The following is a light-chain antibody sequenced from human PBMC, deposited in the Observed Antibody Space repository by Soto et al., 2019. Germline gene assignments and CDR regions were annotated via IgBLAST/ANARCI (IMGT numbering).Light chain of an antibody. CDR1: SSDVGGYNY. Sequence: QSVLTQPASVSGSPGQSITISCTGTSSDVGGYNYVSWYQQHPGEAPKLMIYEVSNQPSGVSNRFSGSKSGNTASLTISGLQAEDEPDYYCSSYTSSDTYVFGTGTKLTVL. CDR2: EVS. V-gene: IGLV2-14*01. J-gene: IGLJ1*01. CDR3: SSYTSSDTYV.